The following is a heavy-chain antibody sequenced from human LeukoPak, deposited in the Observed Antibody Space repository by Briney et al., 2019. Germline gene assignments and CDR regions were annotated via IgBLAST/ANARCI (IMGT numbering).Heavy chain of an antibody. Sequence: NPSETLSLTCAVYGGSFSGYYWSWIRQPPGKGLEWIGGINHSGSTNYNPSLRSRVTISVDTSKNQFSLKLSSVTAADTAVYYCARGRYPPRSYYYDSSGYYPRRGRPYYFDYWGQGPLVTVSS. V-gene: IGHV4-34*01. D-gene: IGHD3-22*01. CDR2: INHSGST. J-gene: IGHJ4*02. CDR3: ARGRYPPRSYYYDSSGYYPRRGRPYYFDY. CDR1: GGSFSGYY.